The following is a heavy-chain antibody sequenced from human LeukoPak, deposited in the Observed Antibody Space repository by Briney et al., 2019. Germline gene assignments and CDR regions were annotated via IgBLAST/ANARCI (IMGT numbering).Heavy chain of an antibody. D-gene: IGHD3-22*01. CDR1: GFTFSNAW. CDR3: AREIFRHYYDSSGYYLPLDY. J-gene: IGHJ4*02. CDR2: IKSETDGGAT. V-gene: IGHV3-15*01. Sequence: GGSLRLSCAASGFTFSNAWMSWVRQAPGKGLEWVGRIKSETDGGATNYAAPVKGRFTISRDDSKTTLYLQMNSLKSEDTAVYYCAREIFRHYYDSSGYYLPLDYWGQGTLVTVSS.